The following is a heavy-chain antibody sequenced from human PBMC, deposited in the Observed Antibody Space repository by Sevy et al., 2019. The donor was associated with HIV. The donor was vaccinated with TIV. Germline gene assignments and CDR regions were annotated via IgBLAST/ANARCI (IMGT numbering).Heavy chain of an antibody. V-gene: IGHV3-48*01. CDR3: ARNGGYADYGMDV. CDR2: MNSSTSTI. J-gene: IGHJ6*02. D-gene: IGHD2-2*01. CDR1: GFTFSSYS. Sequence: GGSLRLSCVGSGFTFSSYSMNWVRQAPGKGLEWLSYMNSSTSTIYYANSVKGRFTISRDNTKNSVSLQMHSLRAEDTAVYYCARNGGYADYGMDVWGQGTTVTVSS.